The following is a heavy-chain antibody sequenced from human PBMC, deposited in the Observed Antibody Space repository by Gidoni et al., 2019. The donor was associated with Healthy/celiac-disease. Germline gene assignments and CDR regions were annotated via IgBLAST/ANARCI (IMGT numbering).Heavy chain of an antibody. V-gene: IGHV3-48*03. Sequence: EVQLVESGGGLVQPGGSLRLSCAASGFTFSSYEMNWVRQAPGKGLEWVSYISSSGSTIYYADSVKGRFTISRDNAKNSLYLQMNSLRAEDTAVYYCARKVWGSGVVPAAPNWFDPWGQGTLVTVSS. J-gene: IGHJ5*02. D-gene: IGHD2-2*01. CDR2: ISSSGSTI. CDR1: GFTFSSYE. CDR3: ARKVWGSGVVPAAPNWFDP.